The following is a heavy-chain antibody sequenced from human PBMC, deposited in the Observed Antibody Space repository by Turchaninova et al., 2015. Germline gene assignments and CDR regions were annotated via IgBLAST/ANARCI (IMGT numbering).Heavy chain of an antibody. Sequence: EAQLVESGGGLVQPGGSLRLSCAGSGFSFSGYWMSWVRLAPGEGRGGGDNLGEDRSKQCYVDVVKGRVTISRDNAKNLMYLQMNSRRPEDPDFYYCARASGSYYGSPGYFHYWGQGTLVTVSS. CDR3: ARASGSYYGSPGYFHY. CDR1: GFSFSGYW. CDR2: LGEDRSKQ. V-gene: IGHV3-7*03. D-gene: IGHD1-26*01. J-gene: IGHJ1*01.